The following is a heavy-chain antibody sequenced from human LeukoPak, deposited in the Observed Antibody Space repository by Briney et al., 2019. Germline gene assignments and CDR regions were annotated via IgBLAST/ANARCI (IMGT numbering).Heavy chain of an antibody. Sequence: PSETLSLTCAVYGGSFSGYYWSWIRQPPGKGLEWIGEINHSGSTNYSPSLKSRVTISVDTSKNQFSLKLSSVTAADTAVYYCARGPTREWLPGNAFDIWGQGTMVTVSS. J-gene: IGHJ3*02. V-gene: IGHV4-34*01. D-gene: IGHD3-3*01. CDR2: INHSGST. CDR3: ARGPTREWLPGNAFDI. CDR1: GGSFSGYY.